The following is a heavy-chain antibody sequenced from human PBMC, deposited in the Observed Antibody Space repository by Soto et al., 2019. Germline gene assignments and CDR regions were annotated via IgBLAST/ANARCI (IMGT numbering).Heavy chain of an antibody. CDR1: GDSVSSGRYF. CDR2: IYYSGST. J-gene: IGHJ4*02. V-gene: IGHV4-61*01. CDR3: ASYSSGWYDVIY. D-gene: IGHD6-19*01. Sequence: SKTAYLTCTVPGDSVSSGRYFWSWIRQPPGRGLEWIGYIYYSGSTNYNPSLKSRVTISVDTSKNQFSLKLSSVTAADTAVYYCASYSSGWYDVIYWGQG.